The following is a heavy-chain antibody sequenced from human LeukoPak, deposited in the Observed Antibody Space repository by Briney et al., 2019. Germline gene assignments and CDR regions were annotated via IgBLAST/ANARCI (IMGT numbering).Heavy chain of an antibody. CDR1: GFTFSSYA. J-gene: IGHJ4*02. CDR3: AKDYYDGSGSDY. CDR2: ISGSGGST. V-gene: IGHV3-23*01. Sequence: PGGSLRLSCAAAGFTFSSYAMSWVRQAPGKGLGWVSGISGSGGSTYYADSVKGRFTISRDNSKNTLYLQMNSLRAEDTAVYYCAKDYYDGSGSDYWGQGTLVTVSS. D-gene: IGHD3-22*01.